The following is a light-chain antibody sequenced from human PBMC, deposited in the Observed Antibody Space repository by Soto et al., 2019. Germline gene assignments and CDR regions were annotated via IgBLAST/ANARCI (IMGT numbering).Light chain of an antibody. V-gene: IGKV1-39*01. CDR2: VAS. J-gene: IGKJ2*01. Sequence: DIQMTQSPSSLSASVGDRVTIDCRASQSISSSLNWYQQKPGKAPKRLIYVASSLQSGVPSRFSGSGSGTDFTLTISSLQPEDFATYFCQQSYSTPYTFGQGTKLEIK. CDR1: QSISSS. CDR3: QQSYSTPYT.